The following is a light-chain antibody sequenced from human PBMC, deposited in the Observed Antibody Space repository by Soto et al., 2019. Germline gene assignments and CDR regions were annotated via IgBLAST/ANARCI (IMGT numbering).Light chain of an antibody. V-gene: IGKV1-39*01. CDR2: TAS. J-gene: IGKJ5*01. CDR3: QQSYSTPIS. Sequence: DIRMTQSPSSLSASVGDTVTITCRASQSISSHLNRYQQKPGKAPNLLMYTASNLQSGVPSRFSGSGSGTDFTLTISSLQPEDFATYYCQQSYSTPISFGQGTRLENK. CDR1: QSISSH.